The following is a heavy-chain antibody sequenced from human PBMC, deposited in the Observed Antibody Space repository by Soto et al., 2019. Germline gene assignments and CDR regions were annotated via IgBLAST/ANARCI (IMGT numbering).Heavy chain of an antibody. J-gene: IGHJ4*02. CDR1: GFTFSSYG. Sequence: QVQLVESGGGVVQPGRSLRLSCAASGFTFSSYGMHWVRQAPGKGLEWVAVIWYDGSNKYYADSVKGRFTISRDNSKNTLYLQMNSLRAEDTAVYYCARGQSGSYSRDYWGQGTLVTVSS. CDR2: IWYDGSNK. CDR3: ARGQSGSYSRDY. V-gene: IGHV3-33*01. D-gene: IGHD1-26*01.